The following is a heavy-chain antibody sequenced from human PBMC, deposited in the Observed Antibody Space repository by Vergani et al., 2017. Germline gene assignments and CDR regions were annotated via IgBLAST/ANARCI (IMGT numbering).Heavy chain of an antibody. J-gene: IGHJ6*03. D-gene: IGHD4-11*01. CDR1: GGSFTSYH. CDR3: ARVNTETNGHLYYYYYMDV. Sequence: QVQLQQWGGGLLKPSETLSLTCVVNGGSFTSYHWTWIRQSPGEGLEWVGDIDHTGRPDYNPSLKSRLTMSVDKSRNQFSLSRNSVTATDTAIYFWARVNTETNGHLYYYYYMDVWGQGTAVTVS. CDR2: IDHTGRP. V-gene: IGHV4-34*01.